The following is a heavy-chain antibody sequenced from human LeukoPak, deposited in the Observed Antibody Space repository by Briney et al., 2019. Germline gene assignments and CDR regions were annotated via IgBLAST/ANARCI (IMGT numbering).Heavy chain of an antibody. Sequence: AGGSLRLSCAASGFTFSSYVMSWVRQAPGKGLEWVAVISYDGSNKYYADSVKGRFTISRDNSKNTLYLQMNSLRAEDTAVYYCARDSYGFDYWGQGTLVTVSS. D-gene: IGHD4-17*01. CDR2: ISYDGSNK. V-gene: IGHV3-30*03. CDR1: GFTFSSYV. J-gene: IGHJ4*02. CDR3: ARDSYGFDY.